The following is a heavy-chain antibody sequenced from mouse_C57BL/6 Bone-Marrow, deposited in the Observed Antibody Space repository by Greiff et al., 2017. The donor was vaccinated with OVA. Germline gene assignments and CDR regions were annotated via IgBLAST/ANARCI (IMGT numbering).Heavy chain of an antibody. V-gene: IGHV5-6*01. D-gene: IGHD2-5*01. Sequence: EVQLVESGGDLVKPGGSLKLSCAASGFTFSSYGMSWVRQTPDKRLEWVATISSGGSYTYYPDSVKGRFTISRDNAKNTLYLQMSSLKSEDTAMYYCARLRYSNYVAYWGQGTLVTVSA. CDR3: ARLRYSNYVAY. J-gene: IGHJ3*01. CDR2: ISSGGSYT. CDR1: GFTFSSYG.